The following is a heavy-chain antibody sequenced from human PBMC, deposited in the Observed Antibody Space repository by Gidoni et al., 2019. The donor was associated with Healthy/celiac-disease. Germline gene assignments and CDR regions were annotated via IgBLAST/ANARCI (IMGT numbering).Heavy chain of an antibody. D-gene: IGHD2-2*01. CDR3: ARVYCTSTSCYLYYMDV. CDR1: GGSISSGSYH. Sequence: QVQLQESGPGLVKPSQTLSLTCTVSGGSISSGSYHWSWIRQPAGKGLEWIGRIYTSGSTNYNPSLKSRVTISVDTSKNQFSLKLSSVTAADTAVYYCARVYCTSTSCYLYYMDVWGKGTTVTVSS. J-gene: IGHJ6*03. CDR2: IYTSGST. V-gene: IGHV4-61*02.